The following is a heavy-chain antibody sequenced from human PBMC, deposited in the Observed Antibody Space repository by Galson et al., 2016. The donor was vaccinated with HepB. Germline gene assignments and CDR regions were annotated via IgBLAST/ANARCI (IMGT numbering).Heavy chain of an antibody. CDR1: KFTFSTYT. J-gene: IGHJ5*02. V-gene: IGHV3-48*01. CDR3: ARTAFSYSGSYWWFHP. CDR2: ISSDSGTI. D-gene: IGHD1-26*01. Sequence: SLRVSCAASKFTFSTYTMNWVRQAPGKGLEWVSYISSDSGTIYYADSVKGRFTISRDNAKNSLYLQMNSLRAEDTAVYYCARTAFSYSGSYWWFHPWGQGTLVTVSS.